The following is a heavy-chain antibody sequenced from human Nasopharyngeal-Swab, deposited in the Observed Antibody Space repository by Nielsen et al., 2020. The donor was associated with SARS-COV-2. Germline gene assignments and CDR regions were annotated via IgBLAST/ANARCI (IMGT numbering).Heavy chain of an antibody. Sequence: GESLKISCAASGFTVSSNYMSWVRQAPGKGLEWVSVIYSGGSTYYADSVKGRFTISRDNSKNTLYLQMNSLRAEDTAVYYCAKDRQYSSSDDYYYYYMDVWGKGTTVTVSS. CDR1: GFTVSSNY. CDR3: AKDRQYSSSDDYYYYYMDV. CDR2: IYSGGST. D-gene: IGHD6-13*01. J-gene: IGHJ6*03. V-gene: IGHV3-53*01.